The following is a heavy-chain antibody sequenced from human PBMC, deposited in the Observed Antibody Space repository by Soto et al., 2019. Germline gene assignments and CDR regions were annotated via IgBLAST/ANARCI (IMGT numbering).Heavy chain of an antibody. J-gene: IGHJ4*02. CDR3: VRHAQWIIRAY. V-gene: IGHV4-30-4*01. D-gene: IGHD5-12*01. Sequence: SETLSLTCTVSGGSISSGDYYWCWIRQPPGKGLEWIGYIYYSGSTYYNPSLKSRVTISVDTSKNQFSLKLSSVTAADTAVYYCVRHAQWIIRAYWGQGSLVTVSS. CDR1: GGSISSGDYY. CDR2: IYYSGST.